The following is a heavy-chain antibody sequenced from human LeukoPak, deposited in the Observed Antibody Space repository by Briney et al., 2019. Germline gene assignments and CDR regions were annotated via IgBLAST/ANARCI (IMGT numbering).Heavy chain of an antibody. CDR2: ISGSGGST. Sequence: GGSLRLPCAASGFTFSSYAMSWVRQAPGKGLEWVSAISGSGGSTYYADSVKGRFTISRDNSKNTLYLQMNSLRAEDTAVYYCAKDGSSYCSGGSCYFFAYWGQGTLVTVSS. J-gene: IGHJ4*02. CDR3: AKDGSSYCSGGSCYFFAY. CDR1: GFTFSSYA. D-gene: IGHD2-15*01. V-gene: IGHV3-23*01.